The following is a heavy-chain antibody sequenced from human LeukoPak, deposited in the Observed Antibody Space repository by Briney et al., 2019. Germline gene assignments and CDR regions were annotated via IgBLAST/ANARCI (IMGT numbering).Heavy chain of an antibody. V-gene: IGHV3-23*01. CDR3: ARESFPHYDFWSGYYTRFSY. J-gene: IGHJ4*02. CDR2: ISGSGGST. D-gene: IGHD3-3*01. CDR1: GFTFSSYA. Sequence: PGGSLRLSCAASGFTFSSYAMSWVRQAPGKGLEWASAISGSGGSTYYADSVKGRFTISRDNSKNTLYLQMNSLRAEDTAVYYCARESFPHYDFWSGYYTRFSYWGQGTLVTVSS.